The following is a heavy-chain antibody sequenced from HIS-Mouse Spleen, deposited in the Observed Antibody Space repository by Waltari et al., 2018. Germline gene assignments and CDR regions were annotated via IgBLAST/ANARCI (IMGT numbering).Heavy chain of an antibody. CDR1: GGSFSGYY. CDR2: INHSGST. CDR3: ARVRTGDPSYWYFDL. Sequence: QVQLQQWGAGLLKPSETLSLTCAVYGGSFSGYYWSWIRQPPGKGLEWIGEINHSGSTHANPSLRSRVTISVDTSKNQVSLKLGSVTAADTAVYYCARVRTGDPSYWYFDLWGRGTLVTVSS. J-gene: IGHJ2*01. D-gene: IGHD7-27*01. V-gene: IGHV4-34*01.